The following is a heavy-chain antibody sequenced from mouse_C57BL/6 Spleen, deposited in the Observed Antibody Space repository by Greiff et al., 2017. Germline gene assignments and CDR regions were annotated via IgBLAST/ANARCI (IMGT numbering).Heavy chain of an antibody. Sequence: QVQLQQPGAELVRPGSSVKLSCKASGYTFTSYWMHWVKQRPIQGLEWIGNIDPSDSETHYNQKFKDKATLTVDKSSNTAYMQLSSLTSEDSAVYYCARLDYYGSSYLFAYWGQGTLVTVSA. CDR1: GYTFTSYW. CDR3: ARLDYYGSSYLFAY. J-gene: IGHJ3*01. D-gene: IGHD1-1*01. V-gene: IGHV1-52*01. CDR2: IDPSDSET.